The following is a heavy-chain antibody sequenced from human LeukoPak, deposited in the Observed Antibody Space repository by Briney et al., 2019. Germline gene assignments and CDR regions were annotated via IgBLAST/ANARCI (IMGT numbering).Heavy chain of an antibody. CDR2: IKQDGSEK. J-gene: IGHJ6*02. V-gene: IGHV3-7*05. CDR1: GFTFSGYW. Sequence: PGGSLRLSCAASGFTFSGYWMSWVRQTPEKGLEWVANIKQDGSEKVYVDSVKGRFTISRDNAENSLYLQMSGLRAEETAVYYCARDPYSSSWSYGMDVWGQGTTVTVSS. CDR3: ARDPYSSSWSYGMDV. D-gene: IGHD6-13*01.